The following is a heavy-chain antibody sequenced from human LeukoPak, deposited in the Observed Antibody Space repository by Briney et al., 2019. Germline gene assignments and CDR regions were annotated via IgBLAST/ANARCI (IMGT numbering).Heavy chain of an antibody. D-gene: IGHD1-26*01. CDR3: AKDTGLVGATRYYFDY. V-gene: IGHV3-33*06. CDR2: IWYDGSNK. CDR1: GFTFSSYG. Sequence: GGSLRLSCAASGFTFSSYGMHWVRQAPGKGLEWVAVIWYDGSNKYYADSVKGRFTISRDNSQNTLYLQMNSLRVEDTAVYYCAKDTGLVGATRYYFDYWGQGTLVTVSP. J-gene: IGHJ4*02.